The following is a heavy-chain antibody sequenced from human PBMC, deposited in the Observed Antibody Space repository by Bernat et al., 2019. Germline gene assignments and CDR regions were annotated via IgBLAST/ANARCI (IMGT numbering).Heavy chain of an antibody. CDR1: GFTFSSYD. D-gene: IGHD3-22*01. CDR3: ARGAYDSSSSGYFDY. V-gene: IGHV3-13*04. Sequence: EVQLVESGGGLVQPGGSLRLSCAASGFTFSSYDMHWVRQATGKGLEWVSAIGTAGDTYYPGSVTGRFTISREHAKNSLYLQMSSLGAGDTAVYYCARGAYDSSSSGYFDYWGQGTLVTVSS. CDR2: IGTAGDT. J-gene: IGHJ4*02.